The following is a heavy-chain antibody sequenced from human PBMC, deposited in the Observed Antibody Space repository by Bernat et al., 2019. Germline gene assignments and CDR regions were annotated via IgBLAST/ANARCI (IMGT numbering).Heavy chain of an antibody. D-gene: IGHD2-2*01. CDR2: ISSDGRNE. CDR1: GFTFSRYP. J-gene: IGHJ3*01. Sequence: QVQLVESGGGVVQPGRSLRLSCTASGFTFSRYPMHWVRQAPGKGLEWVAVISSDGRNESYADSVRGRFNSSSDNSKNTLFLQMTRLRAEATAVFYCARDIVVVPAAMDYAAFDFRGQGTMVTVSS. V-gene: IGHV3-30*01. CDR3: ARDIVVVPAAMDYAAFDF.